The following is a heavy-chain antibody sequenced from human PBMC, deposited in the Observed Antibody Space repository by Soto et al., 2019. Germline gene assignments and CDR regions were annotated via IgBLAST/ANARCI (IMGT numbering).Heavy chain of an antibody. J-gene: IGHJ4*02. CDR1: GGSISSGDYY. Sequence: VQLQESGPGLVKPSQTLSLTCTVSGGSISSGDYYWRWIRQPPGKGLEWIGYIHYTGSTYYNPSLKSRVTISGDTSKNQFSLKLSSVTAADTAVYYCARDFRKGFFDYWGQGTLVTVS. CDR2: IHYTGST. CDR3: ARDFRKGFFDY. V-gene: IGHV4-30-4*01.